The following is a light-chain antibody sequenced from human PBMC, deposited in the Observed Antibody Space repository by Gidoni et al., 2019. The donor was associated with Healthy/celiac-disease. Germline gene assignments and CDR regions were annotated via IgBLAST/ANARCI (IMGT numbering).Light chain of an antibody. Sequence: IVLTHSPGSLSLSPGERATLSCRASQRVSSSYLAWYQQKPGQAPRLLIYGASSRATGIPDRFSGSGSGTDFTLTISRLEPEDFAVYYCQQYGSSPCSFGQGTKLEIK. J-gene: IGKJ2*04. CDR3: QQYGSSPCS. CDR2: GAS. CDR1: QRVSSSY. V-gene: IGKV3-20*01.